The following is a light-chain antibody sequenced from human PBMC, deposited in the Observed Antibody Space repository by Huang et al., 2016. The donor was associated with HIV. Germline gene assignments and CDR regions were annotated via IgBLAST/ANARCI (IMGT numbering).Light chain of an antibody. CDR1: QSVSSY. J-gene: IGKJ1*01. V-gene: IGKV3-11*01. CDR2: DAS. Sequence: EIVLTQSPATLSLSPGERATLSCMASQSVSSYLAWYQQKHGQAPRRLIYDASNRATGIPARFSGSGSGTDFTLTISSLEPEDFAVYYCQQRSNWPPTFGQGTKVEIK. CDR3: QQRSNWPPT.